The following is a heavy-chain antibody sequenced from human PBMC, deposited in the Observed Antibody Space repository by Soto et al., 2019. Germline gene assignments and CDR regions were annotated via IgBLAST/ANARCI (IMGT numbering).Heavy chain of an antibody. CDR3: ARDVTYCSSTSCSYFDY. J-gene: IGHJ4*02. CDR1: GFTFSDYY. CDR2: ISTSGSTI. V-gene: IGHV3-11*01. Sequence: QVQLVESGGGLVKPGGSLRLSCAASGFTFSDYYMSWIRQAPGKGLEWVSYISTSGSTIYYADSVKGGFTISRDNAKDSLYLQMNSLRAEDTAVYYCARDVTYCSSTSCSYFDYWGQGTLVTVSS. D-gene: IGHD2-2*01.